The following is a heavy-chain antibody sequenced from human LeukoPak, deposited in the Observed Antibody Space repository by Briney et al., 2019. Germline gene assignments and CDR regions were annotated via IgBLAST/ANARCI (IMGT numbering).Heavy chain of an antibody. CDR1: GFTISNYG. CDR3: ARDDYYNSYYFDY. D-gene: IGHD4-11*01. J-gene: IGHJ4*02. V-gene: IGHV3-23*01. Sequence: GGSLRLSCAASGFTISNYGMNWVHQAPGKGLEWVSGIIGSSGSTYYADSVKGRFIISRDDSKKTLYLQMDSLRAEDTAVYYCARDDYYNSYYFDYWGQGTLVSVSS. CDR2: IIGSSGST.